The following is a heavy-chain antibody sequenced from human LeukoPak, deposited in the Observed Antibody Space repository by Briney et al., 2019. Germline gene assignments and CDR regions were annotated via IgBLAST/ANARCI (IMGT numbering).Heavy chain of an antibody. CDR2: IIPIFGTA. D-gene: IGHD2-21*01. CDR1: GGTFSSYA. CDR3: ATFGWVIATTTYYFDY. V-gene: IGHV1-69*01. Sequence: GAPVKVSCKASGGTFSSYAISWVRQAPGQGLEWMGGIIPIFGTANYAQKFQGRVTITADESTSTAYMELSSLRSEDTAVYYCATFGWVIATTTYYFDYWGQGTLVTVSS. J-gene: IGHJ4*02.